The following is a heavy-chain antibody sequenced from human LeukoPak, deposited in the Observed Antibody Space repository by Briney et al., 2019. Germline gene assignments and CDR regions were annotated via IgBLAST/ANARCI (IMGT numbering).Heavy chain of an antibody. V-gene: IGHV3-23*01. J-gene: IGHJ4*02. D-gene: IGHD3-9*01. CDR2: ISGSGGGT. CDR1: GFTFSTYA. Sequence: GGSLRLSXAASGFTFSTYAMSWVGQAPGKGLEWVSAISGSGGGTYYAESVRGRFTISRDNSKNTLYLQMNSLRAEDTAIYYCAKSYFDILTGQPYWGQGTLVTVSS. CDR3: AKSYFDILTGQPY.